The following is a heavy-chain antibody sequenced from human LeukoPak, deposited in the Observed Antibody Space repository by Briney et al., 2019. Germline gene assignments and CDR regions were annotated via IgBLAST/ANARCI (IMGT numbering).Heavy chain of an antibody. D-gene: IGHD2-15*01. CDR1: GGSISSYY. J-gene: IGHJ4*02. CDR3: ARLYCSGGSCYPFDY. V-gene: IGHV4-59*12. Sequence: SETLSLTCTVSGGSISSYYWSWIRQPPGKGLEWIGYIYYSGSTNYNPSLKSRVTISVDTSKNQFSLKLSSVTAADTAVYYCARLYCSGGSCYPFDYWGQGTLVTVSS. CDR2: IYYSGST.